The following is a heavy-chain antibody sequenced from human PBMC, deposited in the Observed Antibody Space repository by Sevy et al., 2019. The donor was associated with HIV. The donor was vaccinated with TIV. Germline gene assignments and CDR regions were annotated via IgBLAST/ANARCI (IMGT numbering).Heavy chain of an antibody. CDR2: INPNSGGT. CDR1: GYTFTGYY. CDR3: AIVAGVRGVHIGGLDY. V-gene: IGHV1-2*02. J-gene: IGHJ4*02. D-gene: IGHD3-10*01. Sequence: ASVKVSCKASGYTFTGYYMHWVRQAPGQGLEWMGWINPNSGGTNDAQKFQGRVTMTRDTSISTAYMELSRLRSDDTAVYYCAIVAGVRGVHIGGLDYWGQGTLVTVSS.